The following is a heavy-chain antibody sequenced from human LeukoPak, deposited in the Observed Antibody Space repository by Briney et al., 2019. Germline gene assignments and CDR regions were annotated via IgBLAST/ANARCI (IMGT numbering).Heavy chain of an antibody. J-gene: IGHJ4*02. D-gene: IGHD6-6*01. CDR2: IYYSGST. Sequence: SETLSLTCTVSGGSISSYYWSWIRQPAGKGLEWIGYIYYSGSTNYNPSLKSRVTISVDTSKNQFSLKLSSVTAADTAVYYCASRPYSSSAPYDYWGQGTLVTVSS. V-gene: IGHV4-59*01. CDR1: GGSISSYY. CDR3: ASRPYSSSAPYDY.